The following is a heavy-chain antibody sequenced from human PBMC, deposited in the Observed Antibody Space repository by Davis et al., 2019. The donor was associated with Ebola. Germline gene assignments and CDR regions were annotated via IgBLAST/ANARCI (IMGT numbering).Heavy chain of an antibody. V-gene: IGHV3-21*01. CDR3: ASVSGSYYRFDY. CDR1: GFTFSSYS. J-gene: IGHJ4*02. CDR2: ISSSSYI. Sequence: PGGSLRLSCAASGFTFSSYSMNWVRQAPGKGLEWVSSISSSSYIYYADSVKGRFTISRDNAKNSLYLQMNSLRAEDTAVYYCASVSGSYYRFDYWGQGTLVTVSS. D-gene: IGHD1-26*01.